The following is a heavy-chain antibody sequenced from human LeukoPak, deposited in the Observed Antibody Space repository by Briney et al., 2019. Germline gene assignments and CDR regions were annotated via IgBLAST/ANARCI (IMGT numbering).Heavy chain of an antibody. V-gene: IGHV4-30-4*01. Sequence: SETLSLTCTVSGGSISSGDYYWSWIRQPPGKGLEWIGYIYYSGSTYYNPSLKSRFTISVDTSKNQFSLKLSSVTAADTAVYYCARGHRYCSGGSCYSVNWFDPWGQGTLVTVSS. J-gene: IGHJ5*02. CDR2: IYYSGST. CDR1: GGSISSGDYY. D-gene: IGHD2-15*01. CDR3: ARGHRYCSGGSCYSVNWFDP.